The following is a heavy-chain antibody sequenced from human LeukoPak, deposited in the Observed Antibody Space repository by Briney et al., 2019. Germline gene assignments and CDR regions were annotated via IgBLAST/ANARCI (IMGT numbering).Heavy chain of an antibody. V-gene: IGHV3-23*01. CDR1: GSTFSSYA. J-gene: IGHJ4*02. CDR2: ISGAGGNT. Sequence: PGGSLRLSCAASGSTFSSYAMTWVRQTPEKGLQWVSAISGAGGNTYYADSVKGRFTISRDNSKNTLYLQLNSLRAEDTAIYYCAKQRQLIRGGVDYWGQGTQVTVSS. CDR3: AKQRQLIRGGVDY. D-gene: IGHD6-13*01.